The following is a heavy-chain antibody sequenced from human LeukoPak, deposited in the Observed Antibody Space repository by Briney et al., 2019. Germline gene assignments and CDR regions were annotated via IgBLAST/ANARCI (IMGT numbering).Heavy chain of an antibody. CDR1: GFTFSSYA. Sequence: GGSLRLSCAASGFTFSSYAMSWVRQAPGKGLEWVSAISGSGGSTNYADSVQGRFTISRDNSKNTPYLEMNSLRAEDTAVYYCAKVVGDCSSTSCYGTFDYWGQGTLVTVSS. J-gene: IGHJ4*02. D-gene: IGHD2-2*01. V-gene: IGHV3-23*01. CDR3: AKVVGDCSSTSCYGTFDY. CDR2: ISGSGGST.